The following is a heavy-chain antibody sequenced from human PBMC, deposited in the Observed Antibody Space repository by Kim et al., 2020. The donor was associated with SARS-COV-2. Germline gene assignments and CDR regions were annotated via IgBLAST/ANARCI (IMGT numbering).Heavy chain of an antibody. CDR2: ISSSSSYI. D-gene: IGHD1-1*01. CDR3: ARIELSYYGMDV. J-gene: IGHJ6*02. V-gene: IGHV3-21*01. Sequence: GGSLRLSCAASGFTFSSYSMNWVRQAPGKGLEWVSSISSSSSYIYYADSVKGRFTISRDNAKNSLYLQMNSLRAEDTAVYYCARIELSYYGMDVWGQGTTVTVSS. CDR1: GFTFSSYS.